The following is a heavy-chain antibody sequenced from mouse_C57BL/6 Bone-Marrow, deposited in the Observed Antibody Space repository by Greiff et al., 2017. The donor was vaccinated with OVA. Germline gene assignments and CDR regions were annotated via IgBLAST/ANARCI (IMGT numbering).Heavy chain of an antibody. V-gene: IGHV5-6*01. J-gene: IGHJ4*01. CDR2: ISSGGSYT. Sequence: EVKLVESGGDLVKPGGSLKLSCAASGFTFSSYGMSWVRQTPDKRLEWVATISSGGSYTYYPDSVKGRFTISRDNAKNTLYLQMSSLKSEDTAMYYSATPYSNEAMDYWGQGTSVTVSS. D-gene: IGHD2-5*01. CDR3: ATPYSNEAMDY. CDR1: GFTFSSYG.